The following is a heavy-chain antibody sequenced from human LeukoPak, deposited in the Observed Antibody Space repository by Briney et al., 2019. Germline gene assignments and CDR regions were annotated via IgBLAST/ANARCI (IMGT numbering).Heavy chain of an antibody. CDR3: AKENLGYSSGWYYFDY. V-gene: IGHV3-23*01. Sequence: GGSLRLSCAASGFTFSSYAMSWVRQAPGKGLEWVSTISGSGGSTYYADSVKGRFTISRDISKNTLFLQMNSLRAEDTAVYYCAKENLGYSSGWYYFDYWGQGTLVTVSS. CDR2: ISGSGGST. J-gene: IGHJ4*02. CDR1: GFTFSSYA. D-gene: IGHD6-19*01.